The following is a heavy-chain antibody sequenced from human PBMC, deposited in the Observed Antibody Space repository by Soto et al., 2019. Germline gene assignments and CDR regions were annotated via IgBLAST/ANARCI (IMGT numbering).Heavy chain of an antibody. CDR1: NDSISSYY. J-gene: IGHJ4*02. V-gene: IGHV4-59*01. Sequence: SETLSLTCTVSNDSISSYYWSWIRQPPGKGLEWIGYIYNSGTTNYNPSLKSRVTISIDTSKNHFSLKLSGLTSEDTAVYYCARALMQWSEKYYFDYWGQGTLVTVSS. D-gene: IGHD2-8*01. CDR2: IYNSGTT. CDR3: ARALMQWSEKYYFDY.